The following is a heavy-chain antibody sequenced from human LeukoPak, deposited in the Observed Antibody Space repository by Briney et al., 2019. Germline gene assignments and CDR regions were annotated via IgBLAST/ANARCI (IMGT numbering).Heavy chain of an antibody. Sequence: GGSLRLSCAASGFTFSSYAMTWVRQAPGKGLEWVSSISGRGSSTYYADSVKGRFTISRDNSKNTLSLQMNSLSAEDTALYYCAKEGGDYVFDYFDYWGQGSLVTVSS. V-gene: IGHV3-23*01. CDR3: AKEGGDYVFDYFDY. J-gene: IGHJ4*02. CDR1: GFTFSSYA. CDR2: ISGRGSST. D-gene: IGHD4-17*01.